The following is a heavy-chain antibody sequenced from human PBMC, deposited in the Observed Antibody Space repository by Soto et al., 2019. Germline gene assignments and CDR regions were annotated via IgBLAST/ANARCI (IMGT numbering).Heavy chain of an antibody. Sequence: QVQLVQFGAEVKKPGASVKVSCKASGYTFTSSGISWVRQAAGQGLEWMGWVNAYNGNTNYAQKFQGRVTMTTDTSTCTAYMELRSLRSDDTAVYYCAREAVSGRTGFEYWGQGTLVTVSS. CDR2: VNAYNGNT. J-gene: IGHJ4*02. V-gene: IGHV1-18*01. D-gene: IGHD6-19*01. CDR3: AREAVSGRTGFEY. CDR1: GYTFTSSG.